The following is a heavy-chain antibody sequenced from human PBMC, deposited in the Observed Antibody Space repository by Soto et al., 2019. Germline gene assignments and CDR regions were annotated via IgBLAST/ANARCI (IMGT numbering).Heavy chain of an antibody. D-gene: IGHD6-19*01. CDR1: GFTFSDYY. V-gene: IGHV3-11*01. CDR2: ISSSGSTI. J-gene: IGHJ4*02. Sequence: GGSLRLSCAASGFTFSDYYMSWIRQAPGKGLEWVSYISSSGSTIYYADSVKGRFTISRDNAKNSLYLQMNSLRAEDTAVYYCASGGYSSGWYVSPSEYYFDYWGQGTLVTVSS. CDR3: ASGGYSSGWYVSPSEYYFDY.